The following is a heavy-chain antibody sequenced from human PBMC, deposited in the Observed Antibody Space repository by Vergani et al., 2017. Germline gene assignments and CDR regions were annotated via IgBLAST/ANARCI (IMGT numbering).Heavy chain of an antibody. CDR2: IHHSGDT. V-gene: IGHV4-38-2*01. Sequence: QVPLQESGPGLVTPSETLTLTCDVSDSSIMTNPYWVWFRQSPGKGLEWIGCIHHSGDTHYNSSLKSRVSISIVSSSKFSLSLTSVTAADTAIYYCARHRGSGGFFPSSYFYGMDVWGHGTTVTVSS. D-gene: IGHD3-10*01. J-gene: IGHJ6*02. CDR1: DSSIMTNPY. CDR3: ARHRGSGGFFPSSYFYGMDV.